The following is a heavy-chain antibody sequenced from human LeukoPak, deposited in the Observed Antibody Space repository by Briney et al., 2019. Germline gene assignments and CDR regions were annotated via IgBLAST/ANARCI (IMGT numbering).Heavy chain of an antibody. Sequence: SKTLSLTCTVSGGSISSYYWSWIRQPAGKGLEWIGRIYTSGSTNYNPSLKSRVAMSVDTSKNQFFLKLNSVTAADTAVYYCARVGLMAFDIWGQGTMVTVSS. CDR3: ARVGLMAFDI. CDR1: GGSISSYY. CDR2: IYTSGST. D-gene: IGHD3/OR15-3a*01. V-gene: IGHV4-4*07. J-gene: IGHJ3*02.